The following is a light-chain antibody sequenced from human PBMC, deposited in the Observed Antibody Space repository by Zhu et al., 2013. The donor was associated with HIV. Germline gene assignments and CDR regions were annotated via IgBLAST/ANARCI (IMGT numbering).Light chain of an antibody. CDR3: CSYAGSYTFVV. CDR1: SSDIGGYNY. V-gene: IGLV2-14*01. J-gene: IGLJ2*01. CDR2: EVS. Sequence: QSALTQPASVSGSPGQSITISCTGSSSDIGGYNYVSWYQHHPGKAPKLMFYEVSNRPSGVSNRFSVSKSGNTASLTITGLQAEDEADYYCCSYAGSYTFVVFGGGTKLTVL.